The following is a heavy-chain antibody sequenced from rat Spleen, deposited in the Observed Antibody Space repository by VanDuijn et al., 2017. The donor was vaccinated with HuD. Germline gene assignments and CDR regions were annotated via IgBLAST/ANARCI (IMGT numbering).Heavy chain of an antibody. CDR3: ARRGGLRNWFAY. J-gene: IGHJ3*01. Sequence: EVQLVESGGGLVQPGRSLKLSCTASGFTFSNYGMAWVRQAPTKGLEWVATISYDGTITYYRDSVKGRFTISRDTAKSTLYLQMDSLTSEDTATYSCARRGGLRNWFAYWGQGTLVTVSS. CDR2: ISYDGTIT. V-gene: IGHV5-29*01. D-gene: IGHD1-6*01. CDR1: GFTFSNYG.